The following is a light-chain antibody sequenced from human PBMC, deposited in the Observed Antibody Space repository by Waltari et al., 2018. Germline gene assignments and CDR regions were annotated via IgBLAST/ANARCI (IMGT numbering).Light chain of an antibody. Sequence: EIVMTQSPATLSASPGERATLSCRASQSVRSNLAWYQQKPGQAPRLLIYGASTRATGVPARFSGSGSGTEFTLTISSLQSEDFAVYYCQQYDSWPPGITFGGGTKVEIK. CDR3: QQYDSWPPGIT. CDR1: QSVRSN. CDR2: GAS. V-gene: IGKV3-15*01. J-gene: IGKJ4*01.